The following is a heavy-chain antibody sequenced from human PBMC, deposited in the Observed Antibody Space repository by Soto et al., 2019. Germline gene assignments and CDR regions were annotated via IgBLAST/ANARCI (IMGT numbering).Heavy chain of an antibody. CDR1: GFTFSSYW. CDR2: IKQDGSEE. D-gene: IGHD2-15*01. CDR3: ARYENCSGGSCRDWYFDR. V-gene: IGHV3-7*03. J-gene: IGHJ2*01. Sequence: GGSLRLSCAVSGFTFSSYWMSWVRQAPGKGLEWVANIKQDGSEEYYVGSVKGRFTISRDNAKSSLYLQMNSMRAEDTAVYYCARYENCSGGSCRDWYFDRWGRGTLVTVSS.